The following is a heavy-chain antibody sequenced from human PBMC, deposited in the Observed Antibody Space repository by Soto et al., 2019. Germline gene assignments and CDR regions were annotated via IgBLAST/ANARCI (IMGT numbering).Heavy chain of an antibody. CDR2: INHSGST. J-gene: IGHJ5*02. Sequence: SETLSLTCAVYGGSFSGYYWSWIRQPPGKGLEWIGEINHSGSTNYNPSLKSRVTISVDTSKNQFSLKLSSVTAADTAVYYCARVSSGRFDIVVVVAATPRGFDPWGQGTLVTVSS. V-gene: IGHV4-34*01. CDR3: ARVSSGRFDIVVVVAATPRGFDP. D-gene: IGHD2-15*01. CDR1: GGSFSGYY.